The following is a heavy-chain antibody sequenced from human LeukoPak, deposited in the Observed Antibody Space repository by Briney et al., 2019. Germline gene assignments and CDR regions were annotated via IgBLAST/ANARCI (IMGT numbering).Heavy chain of an antibody. CDR1: GFIFSNYW. CDR2: IKQDGSEK. D-gene: IGHD4-17*01. J-gene: IGHJ4*02. Sequence: GGSLRLSCAASGFIFSNYWMTWVRQAPGKGLEWVANIKQDGSEKYYVDSVKGRFTISRDNSKNSLYLQMNSLRAEDTAVYYCARTGRVTTYSCDYWGQGTLVTVSS. CDR3: ARTGRVTTYSCDY. V-gene: IGHV3-7*01.